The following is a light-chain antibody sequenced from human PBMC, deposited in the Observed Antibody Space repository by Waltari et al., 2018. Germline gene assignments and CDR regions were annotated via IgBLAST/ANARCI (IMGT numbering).Light chain of an antibody. V-gene: IGKV3-20*01. CDR3: QQYNSWPFT. CDR1: QSVSSSY. CDR2: GAS. Sequence: EIVLTQSPGTLSLSPGERAPPTRRASQSVSSSYLPWYQQKPGQAPRPLIYGASSRATGIPDRFSGSGSGTDFTLTISRLEPEDFAVYFCQQYNSWPFTFGPGTQVDIK. J-gene: IGKJ3*01.